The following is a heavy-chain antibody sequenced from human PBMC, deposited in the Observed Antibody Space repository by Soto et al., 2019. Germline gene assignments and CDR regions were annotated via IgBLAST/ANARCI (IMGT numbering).Heavy chain of an antibody. CDR2: IYYSGGT. J-gene: IGHJ5*02. CDR1: GAALSSGGYF. D-gene: IGHD6-19*01. V-gene: IGHV4-61*08. CDR3: TREQSDDNYFVP. Sequence: PSETLSLTCTVSGAALSSGGYFYTWVRQPPGKGLEWLRYIYYSGGTNYNPSLKSRVTISLDKSKSQFSLRLISVTAADTAVYYFTREQSDDNYFVPPGQGTLVSVSS.